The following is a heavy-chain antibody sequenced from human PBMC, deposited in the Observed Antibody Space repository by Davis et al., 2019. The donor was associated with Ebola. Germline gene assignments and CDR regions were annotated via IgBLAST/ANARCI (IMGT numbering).Heavy chain of an antibody. CDR1: AGLTFSDYH. D-gene: IGHD3-22*01. J-gene: IGHJ4*02. CDR2: ISSGANTI. CDR3: ARVRGKYYYQSSGYYGPPGYYDC. Sequence: GESLKISCVASAGLTFSDYHMSWILQAPGEGLEWLSYISSGANTIYYAHSVKGRFTISRDNAKNSLVLQMNSLRAEDTAVYYCARVRGKYYYQSSGYYGPPGYYDCWGQGTLVTVSS. V-gene: IGHV3-11*01.